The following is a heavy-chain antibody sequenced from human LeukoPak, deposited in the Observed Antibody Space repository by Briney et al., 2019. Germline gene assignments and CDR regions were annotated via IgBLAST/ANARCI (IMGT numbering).Heavy chain of an antibody. D-gene: IGHD2-2*01. V-gene: IGHV1-69*05. J-gene: IGHJ6*03. CDR2: IIPIFGTA. Sequence: SVKVSCKASGGTFSSYAISWVRQAPGQGLEWMGGIIPIFGTANYAQKFQSRVTNTTDESTSTAYMELSSLRSEDTAVYYCARAQYRLLSPDYYYYYMDVWGKGTTVTVSS. CDR3: ARAQYRLLSPDYYYYYMDV. CDR1: GGTFSSYA.